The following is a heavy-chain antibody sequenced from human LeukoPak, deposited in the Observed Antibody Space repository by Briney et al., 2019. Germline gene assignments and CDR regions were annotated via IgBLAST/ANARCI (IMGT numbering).Heavy chain of an antibody. CDR1: GFPCSSYN. CDR2: ISRSNSTI. J-gene: IGHJ4*02. Sequence: PGGSQSLLCAASGFPCSSYNMNWVRQAPGKGLEGVSYISRSNSTIYYADPVRGRFTISRDNAKNSLFLQMNSLRDEDTAVYYCARSGGYSYGYFFYWGQGTLVTVSS. CDR3: ARSGGYSYGYFFY. V-gene: IGHV3-48*02. D-gene: IGHD5-18*01.